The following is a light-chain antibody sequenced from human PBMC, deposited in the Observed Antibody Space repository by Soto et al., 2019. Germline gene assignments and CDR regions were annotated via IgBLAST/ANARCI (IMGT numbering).Light chain of an antibody. Sequence: DIQMTQSPSSLSASVGDRVTITCRASQSISSYLNWYQQKPGKAPKLLICAASSLQSGVPSRFSGSGSGTDFTLSIRSLQPEDFATYYCQQSYSTPMYTFGQGTKLEIK. CDR3: QQSYSTPMYT. CDR2: AAS. J-gene: IGKJ2*01. V-gene: IGKV1-39*01. CDR1: QSISSY.